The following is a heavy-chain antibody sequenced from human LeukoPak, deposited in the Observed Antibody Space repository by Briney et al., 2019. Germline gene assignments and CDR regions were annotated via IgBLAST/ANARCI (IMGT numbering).Heavy chain of an antibody. CDR3: ANGDDYGDYSAWDYYGMDV. V-gene: IGHV3-30*18. Sequence: GRSLRLSCAASGFTFSSYGMHWVRQAPGKGLEWVAVISYDGSNKYYADSVKGRFTISRDNSKNTLYLQMNSLRAEDTAVYYCANGDDYGDYSAWDYYGMDVWGQGTTVTVSS. D-gene: IGHD4-17*01. J-gene: IGHJ6*02. CDR2: ISYDGSNK. CDR1: GFTFSSYG.